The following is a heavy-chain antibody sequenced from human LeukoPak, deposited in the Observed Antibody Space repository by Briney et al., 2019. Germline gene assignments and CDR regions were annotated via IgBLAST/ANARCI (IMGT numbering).Heavy chain of an antibody. D-gene: IGHD5-18*01. CDR1: GFIFSGYS. Sequence: GGSLRLSCAASGFIFSGYSMNWVRQAPGKGLEWVSSISSSSSYIYYADSMKGRFTVSRDNARNSVYLQMNSLRVEDTAVYYCVRGRYNYGYIFDYWGQGTLVTVSS. J-gene: IGHJ4*02. V-gene: IGHV3-21*01. CDR3: VRGRYNYGYIFDY. CDR2: ISSSSSYI.